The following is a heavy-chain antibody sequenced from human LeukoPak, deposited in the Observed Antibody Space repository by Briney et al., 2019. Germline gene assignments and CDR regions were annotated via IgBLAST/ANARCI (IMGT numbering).Heavy chain of an antibody. CDR2: INWNGGST. CDR1: GFTFSNAW. D-gene: IGHD5-12*01. CDR3: ARDYGMATIGGWFDP. Sequence: GGSLRLSCAASGFTFSNAWMSWVRQAPGKGLELVSGINWNGGSTGYADSVKGRFTISRDNAKNSLYLQMNSLRAEDTALYYCARDYGMATIGGWFDPWGQGTLVTVSS. V-gene: IGHV3-20*04. J-gene: IGHJ5*02.